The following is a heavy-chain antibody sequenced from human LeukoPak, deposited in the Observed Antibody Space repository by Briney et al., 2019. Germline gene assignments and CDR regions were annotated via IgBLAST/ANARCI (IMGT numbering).Heavy chain of an antibody. CDR1: GYSFTSYTFSNYY. J-gene: IGHJ3*02. CDR3: ARNGWVGARQLGAFDI. V-gene: IGHV1-46*01. CDR2: INPSAGST. D-gene: IGHD1-26*01. Sequence: ASVKVSCKASGYSFTSYTFSNYYMHWVRQAPGQGLEWMGIINPSAGSTTYAQQFQGRVTMTRDTSTSTVYMELSSLTSEDTDVYYCARNGWVGARQLGAFDIWGQGTMVTVSP.